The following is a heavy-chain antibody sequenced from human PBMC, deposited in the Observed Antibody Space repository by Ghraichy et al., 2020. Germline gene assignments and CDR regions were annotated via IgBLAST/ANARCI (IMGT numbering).Heavy chain of an antibody. D-gene: IGHD2-2*01. V-gene: IGHV3-23*01. CDR2: ISGSGADT. J-gene: IGHJ6*02. CDR3: AKILVEDLLHYWYGMDV. Sequence: GGSLRLSCAASGFPFSRYAMVWVRQAPGKGLESISSISGSGADTYSTDSVKGRFTIFRDNSKNTLYLQMNSLRAEDTAVYYCAKILVEDLLHYWYGMDVWGQGPTVPVSS. CDR1: GFPFSRYA.